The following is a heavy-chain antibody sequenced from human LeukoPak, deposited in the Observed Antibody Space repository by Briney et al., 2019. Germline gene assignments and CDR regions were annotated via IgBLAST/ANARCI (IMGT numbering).Heavy chain of an antibody. V-gene: IGHV3-21*01. Sequence: GGSLRLSCAASGFTFSSYSMNWVRQAPGKGLEWVSSISSSSSYIYCADSVKGRFTISRDNAKNSLYLQMNSLRAEDTAVYYCARDAVGTVDYWGQGTLVTVSS. CDR2: ISSSSSYI. CDR3: ARDAVGTVDY. CDR1: GFTFSSYS. D-gene: IGHD4-17*01. J-gene: IGHJ4*02.